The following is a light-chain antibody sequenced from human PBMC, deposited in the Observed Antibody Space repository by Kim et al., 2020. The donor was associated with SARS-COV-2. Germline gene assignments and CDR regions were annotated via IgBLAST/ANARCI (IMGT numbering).Light chain of an antibody. CDR2: DVT. J-gene: IGLJ1*01. CDR3: SSYTSSSTPYV. Sequence: QSITISCTGTSSDVGRYHFVSWYQQLPGQAPTLLIYDVTDRPSGISNRFSGSKSGNTASLTISGLQAEDEADYYCSSYTSSSTPYVFGTGTNVTVL. CDR1: SSDVGRYHF. V-gene: IGLV2-14*03.